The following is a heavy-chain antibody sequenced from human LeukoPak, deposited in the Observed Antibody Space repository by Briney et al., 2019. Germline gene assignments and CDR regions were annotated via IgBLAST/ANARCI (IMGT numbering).Heavy chain of an antibody. V-gene: IGHV4-34*01. D-gene: IGHD2-2*01. CDR3: ARDGSSTSLHYYFDY. CDR1: GGSFSGYY. J-gene: IGHJ4*02. CDR2: INHSGST. Sequence: SETLSLTCAVYGGSFSGYYWSWIRQPPGKGLEWIGEINHSGSTNYNPSLKSRVTISVDTSKNQFSLKLSSVTAADTAVYYCARDGSSTSLHYYFDYWGQGTPVHVSP.